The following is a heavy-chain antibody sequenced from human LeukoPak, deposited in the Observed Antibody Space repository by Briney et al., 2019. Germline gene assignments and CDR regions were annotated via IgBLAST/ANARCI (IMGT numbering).Heavy chain of an antibody. CDR1: GYTLTGYY. J-gene: IGHJ5*02. Sequence: ASVRVSSKASGYTLTGYYMHWVRQAPGQGLEWMGWINPNSGGTNYAQKFQGRVTMTRDTSISTAYMELSRLRSDDTAVYYCAPARSGWYNWFDPWGQGTLVTVSS. D-gene: IGHD6-19*01. V-gene: IGHV1-2*02. CDR3: APARSGWYNWFDP. CDR2: INPNSGGT.